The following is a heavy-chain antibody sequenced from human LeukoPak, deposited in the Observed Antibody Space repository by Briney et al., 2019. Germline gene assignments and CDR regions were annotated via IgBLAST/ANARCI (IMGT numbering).Heavy chain of an antibody. J-gene: IGHJ4*02. CDR2: IYYSGST. CDR3: ARGPGGGYNYAIFDY. D-gene: IGHD5-24*01. V-gene: IGHV4-59*01. CDR1: GGSISSYY. Sequence: PSETLSLTCTVSGGSISSYYWSWSRQPPGKGLEWIGYIYYSGSTNYNPSLKSRVTISVDTSKNQFSLKLSSVTAADTAVYYCARGPGGGYNYAIFDYWGQGTLVTVSS.